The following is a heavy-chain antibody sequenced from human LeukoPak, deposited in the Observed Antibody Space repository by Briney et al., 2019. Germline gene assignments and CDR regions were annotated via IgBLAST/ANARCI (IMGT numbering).Heavy chain of an antibody. CDR3: ARALNPLPGTYYFDY. J-gene: IGHJ4*02. CDR1: GGSISSYY. D-gene: IGHD2-15*01. CDR2: IHDSGST. Sequence: SETLSLTCTVSGGSISSYYWSWIRQPPGKGLEWIAYIHDSGSTNFNPSLKSRVTISVDTSKNQFSLKMNSVTAADTAVYYCARALNPLPGTYYFDYWGQGTLVTVSS. V-gene: IGHV4-59*08.